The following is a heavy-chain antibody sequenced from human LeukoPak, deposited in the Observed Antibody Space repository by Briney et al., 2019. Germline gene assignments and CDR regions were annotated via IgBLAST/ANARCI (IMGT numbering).Heavy chain of an antibody. CDR3: ARGPYYYDSSGPDAFDI. D-gene: IGHD3-22*01. Sequence: ASVKVSCTASGYTFTGYYMHWVRQAPGQGLEWMGWINPNSGGTNYAQKFQGRVTMTRDTSISTAYMELSRLRSDDTAVYYCARGPYYYDSSGPDAFDIWGQGTMVTVSS. CDR2: INPNSGGT. V-gene: IGHV1-2*02. J-gene: IGHJ3*02. CDR1: GYTFTGYY.